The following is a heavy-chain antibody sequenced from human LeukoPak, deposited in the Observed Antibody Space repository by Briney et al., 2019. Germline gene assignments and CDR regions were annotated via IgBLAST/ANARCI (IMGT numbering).Heavy chain of an antibody. J-gene: IGHJ4*02. CDR1: GGSFSGYY. V-gene: IGHV4-34*01. CDR3: ARVGPPRDY. CDR2: INHSGST. Sequence: PETLSLTCAVCGGSFSGYYWSWIRQPPGKGLEWIGEINHSGSTNYNPSLKSRVTTSVDTSKNQFSLKLSSVTAADTAVYYCARVGPPRDYWGQGTLITVSS.